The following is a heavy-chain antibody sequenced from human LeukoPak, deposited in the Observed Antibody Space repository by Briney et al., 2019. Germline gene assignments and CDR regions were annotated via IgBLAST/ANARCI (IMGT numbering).Heavy chain of an antibody. D-gene: IGHD7-27*01. J-gene: IGHJ4*02. Sequence: PGGSLRLSCAASGFTFSSYWMSWVRQAPGKGLEWVANIKQDGSEKYYVDSVKGRFTISRDNAKDSLYLQMNSLRVEDTAVYYCARDLAWGAFDYWGQGTLVTVSS. V-gene: IGHV3-7*03. CDR2: IKQDGSEK. CDR1: GFTFSSYW. CDR3: ARDLAWGAFDY.